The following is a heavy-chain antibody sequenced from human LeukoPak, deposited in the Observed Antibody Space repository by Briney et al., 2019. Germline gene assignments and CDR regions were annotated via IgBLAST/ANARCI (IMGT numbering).Heavy chain of an antibody. CDR1: GFSVSNYG. CDR3: AKDREQWLVEANWFDP. J-gene: IGHJ5*02. D-gene: IGHD6-19*01. V-gene: IGHV3-48*01. CDR2: IRSGSSTK. Sequence: PGGSLRRYCAGSGFSVSNYGMNWVRQAPGQGLEWLSYIRSGSSTKYQAFSVRGRMTISRDNSKTSLDLRMNSLRAAAASEYSCAKDREQWLVEANWFDPWGQGALVTVSS.